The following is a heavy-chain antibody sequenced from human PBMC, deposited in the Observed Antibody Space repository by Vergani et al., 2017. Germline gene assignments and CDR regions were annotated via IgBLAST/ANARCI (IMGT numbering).Heavy chain of an antibody. CDR3: ARHSTVEWLVKLGWIDP. J-gene: IGHJ5*02. V-gene: IGHV4-39*01. D-gene: IGHD6-19*01. Sequence: QLQLQESGPGLVKPSATLSLTCSVPGASIRSSNYYWGWIRQPPGKGLGWIASIYYSGSSYYNPSLKSRVTISVDTSKNQFSLVLSSVTAADTAVYFCARHSTVEWLVKLGWIDPWGQGILVTVSS. CDR2: IYYSGSS. CDR1: GASIRSSNYY.